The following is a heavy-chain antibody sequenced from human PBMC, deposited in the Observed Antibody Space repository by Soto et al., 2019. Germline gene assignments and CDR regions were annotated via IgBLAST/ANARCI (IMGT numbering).Heavy chain of an antibody. CDR2: ISYDGSNK. D-gene: IGHD2-21*01. CDR1: GFTFSSYG. Sequence: QVQLVESGGGVVQPGRSLRLSCAASGFTFSSYGMHWVRQAPGKGLEWVAVISYDGSNKYYADSVKGRFTISRDNSKNTLYLQMNSLRAEDTAVYYCAKDALGHIVVVIAGWGAYFDYWGQGTLVTVSS. J-gene: IGHJ4*02. CDR3: AKDALGHIVVVIAGWGAYFDY. V-gene: IGHV3-30*18.